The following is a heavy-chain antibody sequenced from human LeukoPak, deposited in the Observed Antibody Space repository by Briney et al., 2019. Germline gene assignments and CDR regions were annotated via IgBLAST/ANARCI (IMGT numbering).Heavy chain of an antibody. Sequence: SETLSLTCTVSGGSISSYYWSWIRQPPGKGLEWIGYIYYSGSTTYIPSLTSRVTISVDTSKNQFSLKLTSVTAADTAVYYCARETGPRIRKFDYWGQGTLVTVSS. V-gene: IGHV4-59*01. CDR2: IYYSGST. CDR1: GGSISSYY. D-gene: IGHD2/OR15-2a*01. CDR3: ARETGPRIRKFDY. J-gene: IGHJ4*02.